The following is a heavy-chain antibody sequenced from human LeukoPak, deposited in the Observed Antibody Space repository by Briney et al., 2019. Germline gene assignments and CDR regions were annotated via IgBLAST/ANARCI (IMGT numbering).Heavy chain of an antibody. CDR1: GFTFSSYA. Sequence: GGSLRLSCAVSGFTFSSYAMNWVRQAPGEGLEWVSVISDSGASTYHADSVKGRFTISRDNSKNTLYLQMNSLRAEDTAVYYCARDLLTGNGEAFYYYYGMDVWGQGTTVTVSS. J-gene: IGHJ6*02. CDR2: ISDSGAST. V-gene: IGHV3-23*01. D-gene: IGHD7-27*01. CDR3: ARDLLTGNGEAFYYYYGMDV.